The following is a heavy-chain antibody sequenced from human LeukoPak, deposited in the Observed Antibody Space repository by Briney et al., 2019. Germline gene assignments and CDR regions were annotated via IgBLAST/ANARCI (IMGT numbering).Heavy chain of an antibody. Sequence: SETLSLTCTVSGGSISSYYWSWIRQPPGKGLEWIGYIYYSGSTNYNPSLKSRVTISVDTSKNQFSLKLSSVTAADTAVYYCARDSAVAGVYFDYWGQGTLVTVSS. D-gene: IGHD6-19*01. CDR2: IYYSGST. CDR1: GGSISSYY. J-gene: IGHJ4*02. CDR3: ARDSAVAGVYFDY. V-gene: IGHV4-59*01.